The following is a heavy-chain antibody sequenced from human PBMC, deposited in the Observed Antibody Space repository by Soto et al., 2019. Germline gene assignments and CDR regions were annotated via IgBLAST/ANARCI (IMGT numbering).Heavy chain of an antibody. CDR1: GFTFSSYA. Sequence: EVQLLESGGGLVQPGGSLRLSCAASGFTFSSYAMSWVRQAPGKGLEWVSAISGSGGSTYYADSVKGRFTISRDNSKNTLYLQMNSLRAEHTAVYYCAKSIYYGDYVGGYFDLWGRGTLVTVS. CDR3: AKSIYYGDYVGGYFDL. V-gene: IGHV3-23*01. J-gene: IGHJ2*01. CDR2: ISGSGGST. D-gene: IGHD4-17*01.